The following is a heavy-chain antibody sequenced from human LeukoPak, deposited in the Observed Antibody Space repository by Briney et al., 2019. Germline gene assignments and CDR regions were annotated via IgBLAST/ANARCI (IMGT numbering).Heavy chain of an antibody. V-gene: IGHV1-8*01. CDR3: ARGLYSSGWYRGEYYFDY. CDR2: MNPNSGNT. J-gene: IGHJ4*02. D-gene: IGHD6-19*01. CDR1: GYTFTSYD. Sequence: ASVKVSCKASGYTFTSYDINWVRQAPGQGLEWMGWMNPNSGNTRYAQKFQGRDTMTRNTSISTAYMELSSLRSEDTAVYYCARGLYSSGWYRGEYYFDYWGQGTLVTVSS.